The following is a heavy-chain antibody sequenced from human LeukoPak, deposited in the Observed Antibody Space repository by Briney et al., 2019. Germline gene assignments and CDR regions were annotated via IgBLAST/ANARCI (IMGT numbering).Heavy chain of an antibody. J-gene: IGHJ4*02. CDR1: GGSFSGYY. V-gene: IGHV4-34*01. CDR2: INHSGST. CDR3: ARGRSRSGDYFLGLDYFDY. D-gene: IGHD3-3*01. Sequence: SETLSLTCAVYGGSFSGYYLSWIRQPPGKGLEWIGEINHSGSTNYNPSLKSRVTISVDTSKNQFSLKLSSVTAADTAVYYCARGRSRSGDYFLGLDYFDYWGQGTLVPVSS.